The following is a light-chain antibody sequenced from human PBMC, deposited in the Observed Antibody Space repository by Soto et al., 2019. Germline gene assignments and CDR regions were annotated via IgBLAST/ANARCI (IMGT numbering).Light chain of an antibody. J-gene: IGKJ5*01. CDR1: QSISSY. Sequence: ESVYTQSPATLTLSPWARATLSCRASQSISSYFAWYQQKPGQAPRLLIYDTSNRATGVPARFSGSGSGTDFTLTVSSLEPEDFALYYCQQRSNWPPEITFGQGTRLEIK. CDR3: QQRSNWPPEIT. CDR2: DTS. V-gene: IGKV3-11*01.